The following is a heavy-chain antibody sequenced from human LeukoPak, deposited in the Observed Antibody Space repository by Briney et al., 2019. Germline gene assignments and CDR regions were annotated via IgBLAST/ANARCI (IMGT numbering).Heavy chain of an antibody. D-gene: IGHD5-18*01. Sequence: PGGSLRLSCAASGFTFSNSWMSWVRQAPGKGLEWVANIKQDESEKNYVDSVKGRFTISRDNAKNSLYLQMNSLRVEDTAVYYCVREIMDTWKVGGLLYWGQGTLVTVSS. V-gene: IGHV3-7*01. J-gene: IGHJ4*02. CDR3: VREIMDTWKVGGLLY. CDR1: GFTFSNSW. CDR2: IKQDESEK.